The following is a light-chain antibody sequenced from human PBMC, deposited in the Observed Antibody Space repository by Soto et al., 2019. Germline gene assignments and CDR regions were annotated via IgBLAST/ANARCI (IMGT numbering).Light chain of an antibody. V-gene: IGKV1-39*01. J-gene: IGKJ1*01. CDR2: TSS. CDR3: QQSYSSRT. CDR1: QSISSH. Sequence: DIQMTQSPSSLSASVGDRVTITCRASQSISSHLNWYQQKPGRAPKLLMDTSSRLQSWVPSRFTCSGSATDFTRTISSLQPEDFATYYWQQSYSSRTFGQGTKVDLK.